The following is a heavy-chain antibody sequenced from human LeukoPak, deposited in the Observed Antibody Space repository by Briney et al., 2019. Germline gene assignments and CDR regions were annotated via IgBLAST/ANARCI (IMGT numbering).Heavy chain of an antibody. J-gene: IGHJ4*02. Sequence: GGSLRLSCAASVSTLNTYWMTWFRQTPGNGLEWVASLKQDGSDKYYVDSVKGRFTISRDNAENSLYLQMNSLRAEDTAVYYCARETRGTVGSYWGRGTLVTVSS. CDR3: ARETRGTVGSY. CDR2: LKQDGSDK. V-gene: IGHV3-7*03. CDR1: VSTLNTYW. D-gene: IGHD4-23*01.